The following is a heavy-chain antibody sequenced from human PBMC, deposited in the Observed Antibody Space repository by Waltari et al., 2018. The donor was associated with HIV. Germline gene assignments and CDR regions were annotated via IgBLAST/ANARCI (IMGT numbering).Heavy chain of an antibody. J-gene: IGHJ4*02. D-gene: IGHD3-9*01. V-gene: IGHV3-53*02. Sequence: EVQLVATGGGMFPPGESLRLSCAVSGIIVKDNYMSWVRQIPGKGHFIVWCHQMPGMCFEWLSVMYAAGSIFYADSVKGRFTGSRDDAKNTFYLHMNYPRGTDTAMYYCARGVRYLTPWGQGTLVAVS. CDR3: ARGVRYLTP. CDR1: GIIVKDNY. CDR2: MYAAGSI.